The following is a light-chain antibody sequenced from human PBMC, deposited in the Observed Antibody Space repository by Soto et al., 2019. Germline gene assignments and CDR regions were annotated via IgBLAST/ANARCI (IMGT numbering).Light chain of an antibody. V-gene: IGKV1-27*01. CDR3: QKFNTAPLT. J-gene: IGKJ5*01. CDR2: SAS. CDR1: QDISDY. Sequence: DIQMTQSPSSLSASVGDRVTITCRASQDISDYLAWYQQKPGKVPKLLIYSASTLQSGVPSRFSGIGSGTDFTLTISSLQPEDVATYFCQKFNTAPLTFGQGTRLEIK.